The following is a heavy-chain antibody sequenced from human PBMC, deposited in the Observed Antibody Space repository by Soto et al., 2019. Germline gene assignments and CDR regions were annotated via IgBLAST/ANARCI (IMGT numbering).Heavy chain of an antibody. Sequence: GGSLRLSCAASGFTFSSYGMHWVRQAPGKGLEWVAVIWYDGSNKYYADSVKGRFTISRDNSKNTLYLQMNSLRAEDTAVYYCAREFGTYYDYVWGSYRPEPQYYYGMDVWGQGTTVTVSS. J-gene: IGHJ6*02. V-gene: IGHV3-33*01. CDR3: AREFGTYYDYVWGSYRPEPQYYYGMDV. CDR2: IWYDGSNK. D-gene: IGHD3-16*02. CDR1: GFTFSSYG.